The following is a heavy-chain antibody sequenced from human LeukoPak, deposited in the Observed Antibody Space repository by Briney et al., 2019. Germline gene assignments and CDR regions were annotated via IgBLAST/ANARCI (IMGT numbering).Heavy chain of an antibody. CDR2: ISSSSSYI. CDR1: GFTFSSYA. V-gene: IGHV3-21*01. D-gene: IGHD3-16*01. CDR3: ASIRLGGAHTD. J-gene: IGHJ4*02. Sequence: PGGSLRLSCAASGFTFSSYAMTWVRQAPGEGLEWVSSISSSSSYIYYADSVKGRFTISRDNAKNSLYLQMNSLRAEDTAVYYCASIRLGGAHTDWGQGTLVTVSS.